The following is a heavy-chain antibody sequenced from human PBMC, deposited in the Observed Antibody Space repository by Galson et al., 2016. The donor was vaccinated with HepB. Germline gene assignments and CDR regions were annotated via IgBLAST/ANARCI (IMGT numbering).Heavy chain of an antibody. CDR2: TFYRSNWQN. V-gene: IGHV6-1*01. CDR1: GDSVSNNNAG. D-gene: IGHD3-10*01. CDR3: ARSYLLGRGFGW. Sequence: CAISGDSVSNNNAGWYWIRQSPSRGLECLGRTFYRSNWQNDYAGSVNSRISINADTAKNEFSLHLRSVTPEDTGVYYCARSYLLGRGFGWWGPGTPVTVSS. J-gene: IGHJ4*02.